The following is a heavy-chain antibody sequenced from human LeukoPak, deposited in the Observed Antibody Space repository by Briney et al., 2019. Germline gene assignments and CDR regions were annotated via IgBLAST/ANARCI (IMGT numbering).Heavy chain of an antibody. D-gene: IGHD6-13*01. CDR3: ATASPTVKSYSSSWHGYFDY. Sequence: ASVNVSCKVSGYTLTELSMHWVRQAPGKGLEGMGGFDPEDGETIYAQKFQGRVTMTEDTSTDTAYMELSSLRSEDTAVYYCATASPTVKSYSSSWHGYFDYWGQGTLVTVSS. CDR2: FDPEDGET. J-gene: IGHJ4*02. V-gene: IGHV1-24*01. CDR1: GYTLTELS.